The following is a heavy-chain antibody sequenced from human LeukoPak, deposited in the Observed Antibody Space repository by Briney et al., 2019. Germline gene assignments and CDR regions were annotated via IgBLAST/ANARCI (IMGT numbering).Heavy chain of an antibody. J-gene: IGHJ5*02. D-gene: IGHD2-8*01. CDR3: AIGNRSIVLTVYVHNWFDP. CDR2: IYYSGST. V-gene: IGHV4-39*01. CDR1: RGSISSSSYY. Sequence: SETLSLTCTVSRGSISSSSYYWGWIRQPPGKGLEWIGSIYYSGSTYYNPSLKSRVTISVDTSKNQFSLKLSSVTAADTAVYYCAIGNRSIVLTVYVHNWFDPWGQGTLVTVSS.